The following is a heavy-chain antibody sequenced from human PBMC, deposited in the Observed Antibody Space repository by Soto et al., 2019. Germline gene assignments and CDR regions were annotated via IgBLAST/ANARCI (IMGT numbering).Heavy chain of an antibody. V-gene: IGHV3-30*18. D-gene: IGHD5-18*01. Sequence: GGSLRLSCAASGFTFSSYGMHWVRQAPGKGLEWVAVISYDGSNKYYADSVKGRFTISRDNSKNTLYLQMNSLRAEDTAVYYCAKDSYSYGLIDYWGQGTLVTVSS. CDR1: GFTFSSYG. J-gene: IGHJ4*02. CDR2: ISYDGSNK. CDR3: AKDSYSYGLIDY.